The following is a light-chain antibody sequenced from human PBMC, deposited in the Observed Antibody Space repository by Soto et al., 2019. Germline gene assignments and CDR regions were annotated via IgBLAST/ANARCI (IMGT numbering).Light chain of an antibody. Sequence: ELVLTQSPGTLSLSPGERATLSCRASQSVSSSYLAWYQQKPGQAPRLLIYAASSRATGIPDRFSGSGSGTDFTLTISRLEPQDFAVYFCQQYGTSLPFTFGQGPKVDIK. J-gene: IGKJ2*01. CDR2: AAS. CDR1: QSVSSSY. V-gene: IGKV3-20*01. CDR3: QQYGTSLPFT.